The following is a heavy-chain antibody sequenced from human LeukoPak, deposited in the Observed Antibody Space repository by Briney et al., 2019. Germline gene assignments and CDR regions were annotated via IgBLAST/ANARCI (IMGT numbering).Heavy chain of an antibody. V-gene: IGHV3-7*01. J-gene: IGHJ4*02. CDR1: GFTFSSYW. CDR2: IKQEGSEK. D-gene: IGHD5-12*01. CDR3: ARRIRASGGYDWGFDY. Sequence: PGGSLRLSCAASGFTFSSYWMSWVRQAPGKGLEWVANIKQEGSEKYYVDSVKGRFTISRDNAKNSLYLQMNSLRAEDTAVYYCARRIRASGGYDWGFDYWGQGTLVTVSS.